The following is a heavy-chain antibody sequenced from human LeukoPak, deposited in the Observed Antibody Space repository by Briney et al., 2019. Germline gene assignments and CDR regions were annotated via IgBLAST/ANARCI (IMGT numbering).Heavy chain of an antibody. CDR1: GGSIGSYY. Sequence: SETLSLTCTVSGGSIGSYYWSWIRQPPGKGLEWIGYIYYSGSTNYNPSLKSRVTISVDTSKNQFSLKLSSVTAADTAVYYCARHRDGYNWSDAFDIWGQGTMVTVSS. D-gene: IGHD5-12*01. J-gene: IGHJ3*02. V-gene: IGHV4-59*08. CDR3: ARHRDGYNWSDAFDI. CDR2: IYYSGST.